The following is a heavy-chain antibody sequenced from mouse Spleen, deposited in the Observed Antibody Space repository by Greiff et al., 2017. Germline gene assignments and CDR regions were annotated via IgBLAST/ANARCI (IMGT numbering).Heavy chain of an antibody. Sequence: QVQLKQSGAELVKPGASVKLSCKASGYTFTEYTIHWVKQRAGQGLEWIGWVYPGSGSIKYNEKFKDKATLTADKSSLTVYMELSRLTSEDSAVYFCARHEDRGPLDGVYAMDYWGQGTSVTVSS. V-gene: IGHV1-62-2*01. J-gene: IGHJ4*01. CDR3: ARHEDRGPLDGVYAMDY. D-gene: IGHD2-3*01. CDR2: VYPGSGSI. CDR1: GYTFTEYT.